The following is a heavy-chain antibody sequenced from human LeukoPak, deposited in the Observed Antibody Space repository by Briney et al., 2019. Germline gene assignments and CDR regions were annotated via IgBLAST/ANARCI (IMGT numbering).Heavy chain of an antibody. Sequence: PSETLSLTCAVYGGSFSNYYWSWIRQPPGKGLEWIGEINHSGSTNCNPSLKSRVTISVDTSKNQFSLKLSSVTPEDTAVYYCARISSGPRAAAADYWGQGTLVTVSS. CDR3: ARISSGPRAAAADY. V-gene: IGHV4-34*01. J-gene: IGHJ4*02. D-gene: IGHD6-13*01. CDR2: INHSGST. CDR1: GGSFSNYY.